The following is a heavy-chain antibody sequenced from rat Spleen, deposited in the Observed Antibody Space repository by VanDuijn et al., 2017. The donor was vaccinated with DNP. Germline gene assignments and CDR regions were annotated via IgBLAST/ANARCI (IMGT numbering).Heavy chain of an antibody. CDR1: GFTFSNYY. V-gene: IGHV5-25*01. CDR3: ATGILRIVGWFTY. D-gene: IGHD1-6*01. CDR2: ISPRGSRT. J-gene: IGHJ3*01. Sequence: EVQLVESGGGLVQPGRSLKLSCAASGFTFSNYYMAWVRQAPRKGLEWVAAISPRGSRTYYPDSMKGRFTISRDDAKSSLYLQMNSLKSEDTATYYCATGILRIVGWFTYWGQGTLVTVSS.